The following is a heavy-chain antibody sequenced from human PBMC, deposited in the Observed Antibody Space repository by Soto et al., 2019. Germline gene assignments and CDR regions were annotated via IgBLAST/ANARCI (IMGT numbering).Heavy chain of an antibody. CDR3: AKNQDRHITIFGVVRVYFDY. J-gene: IGHJ4*02. CDR2: ISGSGGST. V-gene: IGHV3-23*01. D-gene: IGHD3-3*01. Sequence: GGSLRLSCAASGFTFSSYAMSWVRQAPGKGLEWVSAISGSGGSTYYADSVKGRFTISRDNSKNTLYLQMNSLRAEDTAVYYCAKNQDRHITIFGVVRVYFDYWGQGTLVTVSS. CDR1: GFTFSSYA.